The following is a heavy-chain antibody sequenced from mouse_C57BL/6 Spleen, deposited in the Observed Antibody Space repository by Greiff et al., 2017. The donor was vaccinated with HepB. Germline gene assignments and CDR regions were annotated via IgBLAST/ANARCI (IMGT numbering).Heavy chain of an antibody. CDR3: ARIYDYDGRSSWFAY. Sequence: EVHLVESGPGLVKPSQSLSLTCSVTGYSITSGYYWNWIRQFPGNKLEWMSYISYDGSNNYNPSLKNRISITRDTSKNQFFLKLNSVTTEDTATYYCARIYDYDGRSSWFAYWGQGTLVTVSA. D-gene: IGHD2-4*01. CDR1: GYSITSGYY. J-gene: IGHJ3*01. V-gene: IGHV3-6*01. CDR2: ISYDGSN.